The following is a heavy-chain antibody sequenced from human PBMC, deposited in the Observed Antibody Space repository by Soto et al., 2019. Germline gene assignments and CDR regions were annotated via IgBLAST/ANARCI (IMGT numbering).Heavy chain of an antibody. CDR2: IYYSGST. CDR1: GGSISSYY. D-gene: IGHD2-8*01. Sequence: SETLSLTCTVSGGSISSYYWSWIRQPPGKGLEWIGYIYYSGSTNYNPSLKSRVTISVDTSKNQFSLKLSSVTAADTAVYYCARLRDILLTNDFDFPCPGTMVSVSS. J-gene: IGHJ3*01. CDR3: ARLRDILLTNDFDF. V-gene: IGHV4-59*08.